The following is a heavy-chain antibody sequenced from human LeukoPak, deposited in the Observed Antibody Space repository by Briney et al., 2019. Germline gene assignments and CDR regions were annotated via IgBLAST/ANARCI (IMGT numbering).Heavy chain of an antibody. J-gene: IGHJ6*02. V-gene: IGHV1-8*01. CDR3: ARGKSSSWYQNYYYYYGMDV. CDR1: GYTFTSYD. CDR2: MNPNSGNT. D-gene: IGHD6-13*01. Sequence: ASVKVSCKASGYTFTSYDINWVRQATGQGLEWMGWMNPNSGNTGYAQKFQGRVTMTRNTSISTAYMELSSLRSEDTAVYYCARGKSSSWYQNYYYYYGMDVWGQGTTVTVSS.